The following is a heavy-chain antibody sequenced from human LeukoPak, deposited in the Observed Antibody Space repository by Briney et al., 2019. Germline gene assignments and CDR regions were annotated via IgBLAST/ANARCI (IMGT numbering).Heavy chain of an antibody. CDR1: GYTFTSYG. J-gene: IGHJ4*02. CDR2: ISAYNGNT. CDR3: ARERHTMVRGVNTPSLGY. D-gene: IGHD3-10*01. V-gene: IGHV1-18*01. Sequence: AAVKVSCKTSGYTFTSYGISWVRQAPGQGLEWMGWISAYNGNTNYAQKLQGRVTMTTDTSTSTAYMELRSLRPDDTAVYYCARERHTMVRGVNTPSLGYWGQGTLVTVSS.